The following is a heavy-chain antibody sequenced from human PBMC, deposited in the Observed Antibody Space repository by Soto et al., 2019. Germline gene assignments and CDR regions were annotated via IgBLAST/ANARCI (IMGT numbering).Heavy chain of an antibody. V-gene: IGHV1-69*12. Sequence: QVQVEQSGAEVKKPGSSVKVSCKASGGTFTTAAISWVRQAPGQGLEWMGGIMPIFRTADYAQKFQDRVSITADESTRTAYLELRSLRSEDTAVYYCARDKDRPQLGGNYYSILDVWGQGTTVTVSS. D-gene: IGHD1-26*01. J-gene: IGHJ6*02. CDR3: ARDKDRPQLGGNYYSILDV. CDR2: IMPIFRTA. CDR1: GGTFTTAA.